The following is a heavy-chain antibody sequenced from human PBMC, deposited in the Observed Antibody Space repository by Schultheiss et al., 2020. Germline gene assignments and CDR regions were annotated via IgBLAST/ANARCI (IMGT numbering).Heavy chain of an antibody. V-gene: IGHV3-30*03. CDR2: ISYDGSNK. D-gene: IGHD6-19*01. J-gene: IGHJ4*02. Sequence: GGSLRLSCAASGFTFSSYGMHWVRQAPGKGLEWVAVISYDGSNKYYADSVKGRFTISRDNSKNTLYLQMNSLRAEDTAVYYCVRVPYSSGWFRFDYWGQGTLVTVSS. CDR3: VRVPYSSGWFRFDY. CDR1: GFTFSSYG.